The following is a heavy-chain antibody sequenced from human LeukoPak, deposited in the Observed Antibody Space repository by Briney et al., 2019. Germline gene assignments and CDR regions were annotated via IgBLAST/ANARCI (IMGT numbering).Heavy chain of an antibody. J-gene: IGHJ4*02. D-gene: IGHD5-18*01. CDR2: ISSSSSNI. V-gene: IGHV3-21*04. Sequence: GGSLRLSCTASGFTFSDYAMSWFRQAPGKGLEWVSSISSSSSNIYYADSVKGRFTISRGNAKNSLYLQMNSLRAEDTAVYYCAKRIQSAMAMGYWGQGTLVTVSS. CDR1: GFTFSDYA. CDR3: AKRIQSAMAMGY.